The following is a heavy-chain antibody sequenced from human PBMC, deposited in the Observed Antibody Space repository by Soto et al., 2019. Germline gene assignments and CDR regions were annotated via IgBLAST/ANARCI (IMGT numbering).Heavy chain of an antibody. CDR2: ISAYNGNT. CDR3: ARDYNVDTAMVHTPMDY. Sequence: ASVKVSCKASGYTFTSYGISWVRQAPGQGLEWMGWISAYNGNTNYAQKLQGRVTMTTDTSTSTAYMELRSLRSDDTAVYYCARDYNVDTAMVHTPMDYWGQGTLVPVSS. V-gene: IGHV1-18*04. D-gene: IGHD5-18*01. CDR1: GYTFTSYG. J-gene: IGHJ4*02.